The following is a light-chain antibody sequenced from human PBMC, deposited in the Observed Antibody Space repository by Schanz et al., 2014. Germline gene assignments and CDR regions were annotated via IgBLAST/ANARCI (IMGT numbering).Light chain of an antibody. V-gene: IGLV2-14*01. CDR1: SSDVGAYNY. J-gene: IGLJ1*01. Sequence: QSVLTQPASVSGSPGQSITISCTGTSSDVGAYNYVSWYQQYPGKAPKLMIYEGNNRPSGVPDRFSGSKSGNTASLTVSGIQAEDEADYFCCSYGSYTWGVFGSGTKRTVL. CDR2: EGN. CDR3: CSYGSYTWGV.